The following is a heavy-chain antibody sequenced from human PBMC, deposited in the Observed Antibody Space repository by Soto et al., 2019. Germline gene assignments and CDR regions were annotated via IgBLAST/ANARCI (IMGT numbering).Heavy chain of an antibody. CDR2: ISYDGSNK. Sequence: QVQLVESGGGVVQPGRSLRLSCAASGFTFSSYAMHWVRQAPGKGLEWVAVISYDGSNKYYADSVKGRFTISRENSKNTLYLQMNSLRAEDTAVYYCARDEAGFDYWGQGTLVTVSS. CDR3: ARDEAGFDY. CDR1: GFTFSSYA. V-gene: IGHV3-30-3*01. D-gene: IGHD6-19*01. J-gene: IGHJ4*02.